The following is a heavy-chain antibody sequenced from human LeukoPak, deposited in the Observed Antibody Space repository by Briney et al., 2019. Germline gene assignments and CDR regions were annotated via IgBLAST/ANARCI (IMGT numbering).Heavy chain of an antibody. V-gene: IGHV3-64*01. J-gene: IGHJ4*02. CDR2: ISSNGGST. D-gene: IGHD3-22*01. Sequence: GGSLRLSCAASGFTFSSYAMHWVRQAPGKGLEYVSAISSNGGSTYYANSVKGRFTISRDSSKNTLYLQMGSLRAEDMAVYYCARESQYYYDSSGYYSYPVDYWGQGTLVTVSS. CDR1: GFTFSSYA. CDR3: ARESQYYYDSSGYYSYPVDY.